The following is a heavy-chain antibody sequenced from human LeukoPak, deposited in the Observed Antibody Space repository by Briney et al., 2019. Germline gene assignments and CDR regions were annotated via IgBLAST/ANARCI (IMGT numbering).Heavy chain of an antibody. CDR2: IRYDGSNK. CDR1: GFTFSSYG. CDR3: ARSVAGITWFDP. J-gene: IGHJ5*02. V-gene: IGHV3-30*02. D-gene: IGHD6-19*01. Sequence: GGSLRLSCAASGFTFSSYGMHWVRRAPGKGLEWVAFIRYDGSNKYYADSVKGRFTISRDNSKNTLNLQMSSLRPEDTAVYYCARSVAGITWFDPWGQGTLVTVSS.